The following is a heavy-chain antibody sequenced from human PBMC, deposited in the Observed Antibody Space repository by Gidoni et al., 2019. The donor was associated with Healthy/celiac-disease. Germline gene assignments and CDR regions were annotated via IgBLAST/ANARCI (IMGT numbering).Heavy chain of an antibody. CDR1: GGTFSSYA. D-gene: IGHD5-18*01. V-gene: IGHV1-69*06. Sequence: QVQLVPSGAEVKKHGSSVKVSCKASGGTFSSYAISWVRQAPGQGLEWMGGIIPIVGTANDEQKFQGRVTITADKSTSTAYMELSSLRSEDTAVYYCARGYSYGSPNDYWGQGTLVTVSS. CDR3: ARGYSYGSPNDY. J-gene: IGHJ4*02. CDR2: IIPIVGTA.